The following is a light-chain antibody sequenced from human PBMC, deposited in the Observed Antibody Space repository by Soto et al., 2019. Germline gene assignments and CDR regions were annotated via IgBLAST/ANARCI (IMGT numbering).Light chain of an antibody. CDR2: GNY. V-gene: IGLV1-40*01. CDR3: QSYDSSLSVAV. Sequence: QSVLTQPSSVSVAPGQRVTISCTGSSSNIGAGFDVHWYQQLPGTAPKFLIYGNYNRPSGVPDRFSGSKSGTSASLAITGLQAEDEADYYCQSYDSSLSVAVFGGGTKVTVL. CDR1: SSNIGAGFD. J-gene: IGLJ2*01.